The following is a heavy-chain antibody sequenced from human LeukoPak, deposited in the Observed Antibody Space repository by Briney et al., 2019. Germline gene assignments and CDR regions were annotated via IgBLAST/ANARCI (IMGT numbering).Heavy chain of an antibody. CDR1: GGSISSGDYY. CDR2: FYYSGST. Sequence: SQTLSLTCTVSGGSISSGDYYWSWIRQPPGEGLEWIGYFYYSGSTYYNPSLKSRVTISVDTSKNQFSLKLSSVTAADTAVYYCARVPIKSGYMSYYYGMDVWGQGTTVTVSS. D-gene: IGHD3-22*01. V-gene: IGHV4-30-4*01. CDR3: ARVPIKSGYMSYYYGMDV. J-gene: IGHJ6*02.